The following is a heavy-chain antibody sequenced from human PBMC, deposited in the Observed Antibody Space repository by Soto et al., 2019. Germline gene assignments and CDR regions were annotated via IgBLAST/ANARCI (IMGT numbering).Heavy chain of an antibody. CDR3: AKDRAVVVAATTFDY. D-gene: IGHD2-15*01. V-gene: IGHV3-23*01. J-gene: IGHJ4*02. CDR1: GFTFSSYA. Sequence: EVPLLESGGGLVQPGGSLRLSCAASGFTFSSYAMSWVRQAPGKGLEWVSAISGSGGSTYYADSVKGRFTISRDNSKNTLYLQMNSLRAEDTAVYYCAKDRAVVVAATTFDYWGQGTLVTVSS. CDR2: ISGSGGST.